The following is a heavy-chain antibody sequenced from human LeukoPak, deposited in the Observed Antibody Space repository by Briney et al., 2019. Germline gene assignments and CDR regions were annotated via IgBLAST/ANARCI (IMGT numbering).Heavy chain of an antibody. CDR3: AKDPNTMVRGVTLDYFDY. V-gene: IGHV3-23*01. CDR2: ISGSGGST. D-gene: IGHD3-10*01. J-gene: IGHJ4*02. Sequence: GGSLRLSCAASGFTFSSYGMSWVRQAPGKGLEWVSAISGSGGSTYYADSVKGRFTISRDNSKNTLYPQMNSLRAEDTAVYYCAKDPNTMVRGVTLDYFDYWGKGTLVTVSS. CDR1: GFTFSSYG.